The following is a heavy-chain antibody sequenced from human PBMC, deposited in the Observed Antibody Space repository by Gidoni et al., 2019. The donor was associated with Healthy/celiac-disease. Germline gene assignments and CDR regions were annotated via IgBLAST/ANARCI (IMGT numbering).Heavy chain of an antibody. CDR1: GFTFSSYA. J-gene: IGHJ6*02. Sequence: EVQLLESGGGLVQPGGSLRLSCAASGFTFSSYAMSWVRQAPGKGLEWVSAISGSGGSTYYADSVKGRFTISRDNSKNTLYLQMNSLRAEDTAVYYCAKDFGYYSSSWTGMDVWGQGTTVTVSS. D-gene: IGHD6-13*01. CDR2: ISGSGGST. V-gene: IGHV3-23*01. CDR3: AKDFGYYSSSWTGMDV.